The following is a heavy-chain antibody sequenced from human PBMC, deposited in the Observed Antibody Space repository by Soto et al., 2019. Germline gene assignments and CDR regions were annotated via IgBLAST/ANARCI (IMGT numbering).Heavy chain of an antibody. Sequence: SVKVSCKAPGGTFSSYAISWVRQAPGQGLEWMGGIIPIFGTANYAQKFQGRVTITADESTSTAYMELSSLRSEDTAVYYCARNMIVVVTTGMDVWGQGTTVTVSS. CDR2: IIPIFGTA. V-gene: IGHV1-69*13. CDR1: GGTFSSYA. CDR3: ARNMIVVVTTGMDV. D-gene: IGHD3-22*01. J-gene: IGHJ6*02.